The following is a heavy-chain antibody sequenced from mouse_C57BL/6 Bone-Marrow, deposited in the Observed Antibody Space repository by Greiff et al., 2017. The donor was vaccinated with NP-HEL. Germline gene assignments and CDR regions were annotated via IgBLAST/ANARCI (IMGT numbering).Heavy chain of an antibody. CDR3: AREVHDGYFYYAMDY. Sequence: QVQLQQPGAELVRPGSSVKLSCKASGYTFTSYWMDWVKQRPGQGLEWIGNIYPSDSETHYNQKFKDKATLTVDKSSSTAYMQFSSLTSEDSAVYYCAREVHDGYFYYAMDYWGQGTSVTVSS. CDR1: GYTFTSYW. D-gene: IGHD2-3*01. V-gene: IGHV1-61*01. J-gene: IGHJ4*01. CDR2: IYPSDSET.